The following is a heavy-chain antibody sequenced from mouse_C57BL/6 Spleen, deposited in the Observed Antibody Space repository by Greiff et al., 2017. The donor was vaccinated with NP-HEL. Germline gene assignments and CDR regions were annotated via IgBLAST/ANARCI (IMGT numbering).Heavy chain of an antibody. CDR2: IDPSDSET. CDR3: AREDYGSSSGY. D-gene: IGHD1-1*01. V-gene: IGHV1-52*01. J-gene: IGHJ2*01. Sequence: VQLQQPGAELVRPGSSVKLSCKASGYTFTSYWMHWVKQRPIQGLEWIGNIDPSDSETHYNQKFKDKATLTVDKSSSTAYMQLSSLTSEDSAVYYCAREDYGSSSGYWGQGTTLTVSS. CDR1: GYTFTSYW.